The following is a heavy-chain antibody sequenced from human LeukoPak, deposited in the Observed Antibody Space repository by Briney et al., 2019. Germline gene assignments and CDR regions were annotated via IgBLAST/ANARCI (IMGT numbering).Heavy chain of an antibody. J-gene: IGHJ4*02. V-gene: IGHV4-39*01. CDR2: IYYSGST. CDR1: GGSISSSSYY. CDR3: ARHGFSSRYYVFDY. Sequence: SETLSLTCTVSGGSISSSSYYWGWIRQPPGKGLEWIGSIYYSGSTYYNPSLKSRVTISVDTSKNQFSLKLSSVTAADTAVYYCARHGFSSRYYVFDYWGQGTLVTVSS. D-gene: IGHD2/OR15-2a*01.